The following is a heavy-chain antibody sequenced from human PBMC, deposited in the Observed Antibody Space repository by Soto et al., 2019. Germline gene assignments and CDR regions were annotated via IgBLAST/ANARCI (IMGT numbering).Heavy chain of an antibody. V-gene: IGHV3-30*18. CDR2: ISYDGSNK. CDR1: GFTFSSYG. Sequence: QVQLVESGGGVVQPGRSLRLSCAASGFTFSSYGMHWVRQAPGKGLEWVAVISYDGSNKYYADSVKGRFTISRDNSKKXLDLQMNSLRAEDTAVYYCAKINGSGWYTYDAFDIWGQGTMVTVSS. CDR3: AKINGSGWYTYDAFDI. J-gene: IGHJ3*02. D-gene: IGHD6-19*01.